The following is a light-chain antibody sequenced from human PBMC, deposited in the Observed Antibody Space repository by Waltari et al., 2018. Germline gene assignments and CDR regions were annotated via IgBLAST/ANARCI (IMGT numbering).Light chain of an antibody. V-gene: IGKV3-15*01. Sequence: IVMTQSPATLSVSPGERATLSCRASQSISTNLAWFQEKPGQAPRLLIYGASTRATGFPARFSGSGSGTYFTLVISSLRSEDFAVYYCQQYDKWLRYSFGQGTKLEIK. CDR1: QSISTN. CDR3: QQYDKWLRYS. CDR2: GAS. J-gene: IGKJ2*01.